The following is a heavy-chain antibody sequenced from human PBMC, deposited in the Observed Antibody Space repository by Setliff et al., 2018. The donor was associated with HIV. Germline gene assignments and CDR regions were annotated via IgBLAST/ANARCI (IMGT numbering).Heavy chain of an antibody. CDR1: GYTFTTYG. CDR3: AEVTCSPDSCFLDY. CDR2: ISPNFGHT. Sequence: ASVKVSCKASGYTFTTYGISWVRQAPGHGLEWMGWISPNFGHTKYAQRFLDRVTMTIDTATSRAYMELRSLRSDDTAVYYCAEVTCSPDSCFLDYWGQGTLVTVSS. D-gene: IGHD2-15*01. J-gene: IGHJ4*02. V-gene: IGHV1-18*01.